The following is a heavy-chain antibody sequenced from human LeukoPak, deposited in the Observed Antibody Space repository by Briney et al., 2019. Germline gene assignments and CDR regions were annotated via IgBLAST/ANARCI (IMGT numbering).Heavy chain of an antibody. Sequence: GSLRLSCAASGFTFSSYWMSWVRQAPGKGLEWVANIKQDGSEKYYVDSVKGRFTISRDNAKNSLYLQMNSLRAEDTAVYYCARDFCSSTSCYTRGLDYWGQGTLVTVSS. V-gene: IGHV3-7*01. CDR2: IKQDGSEK. CDR3: ARDFCSSTSCYTRGLDY. J-gene: IGHJ4*02. D-gene: IGHD2-2*02. CDR1: GFTFSSYW.